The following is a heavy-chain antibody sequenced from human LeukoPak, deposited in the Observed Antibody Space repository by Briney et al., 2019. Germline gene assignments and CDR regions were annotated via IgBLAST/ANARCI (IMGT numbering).Heavy chain of an antibody. V-gene: IGHV1-2*02. Sequence: GASVTVSCKASGYTFTGYYMHWVRQAPGQGLEWMGWINPNSGGTNYAQKFQGRVTMTRDTSISTAYMELSRLRSDDTAVYYCARGGWLQSLLFDYWGQGTLVTVSS. CDR2: INPNSGGT. J-gene: IGHJ4*02. D-gene: IGHD5-24*01. CDR3: ARGGWLQSLLFDY. CDR1: GYTFTGYY.